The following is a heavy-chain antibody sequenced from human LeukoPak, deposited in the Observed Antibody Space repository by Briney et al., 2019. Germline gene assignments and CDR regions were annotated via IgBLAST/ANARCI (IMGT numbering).Heavy chain of an antibody. Sequence: SETLSLTCTVSGSSITSGYYWGWIRQPPGKGLEWIGSIYHGGTTYYNPSLKSRVTISVDTSKNQFSLKLNSVTATDTAVYYCATTLYCYDRVTYYPDYWGQGTLGTVSS. CDR2: IYHGGTT. D-gene: IGHD3-22*01. V-gene: IGHV4-38-2*02. CDR3: ATTLYCYDRVTYYPDY. J-gene: IGHJ4*02. CDR1: GSSITSGYY.